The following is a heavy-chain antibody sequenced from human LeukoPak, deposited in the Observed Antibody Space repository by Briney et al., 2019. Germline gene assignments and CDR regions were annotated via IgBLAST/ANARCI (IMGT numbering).Heavy chain of an antibody. V-gene: IGHV3-74*01. D-gene: IGHD5-12*01. CDR3: AREVGYDYYYYGMDV. CDR1: GLTFSSYW. Sequence: GGSLRLSCVASGLTFSSYWMHWVRQDPRKGLVWVSRINGDGRNINYADSVRGRFTISRDNSKNTLYLQMNSLRAEDTAVYYCAREVGYDYYYYGMDVWGQGTTVTVSS. CDR2: INGDGRNI. J-gene: IGHJ6*02.